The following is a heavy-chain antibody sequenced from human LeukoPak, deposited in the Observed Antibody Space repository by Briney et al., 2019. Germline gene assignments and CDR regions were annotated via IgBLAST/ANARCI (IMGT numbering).Heavy chain of an antibody. D-gene: IGHD3-10*01. CDR2: ISSSSSTI. V-gene: IGHV3-48*04. J-gene: IGHJ4*02. CDR1: GFTFSSYA. Sequence: GGSLRLSCAASGFTFSSYAMSWVRQAPGKGLEWVSYISSSSSTIYYADSVKGRFTISRDNAKNSLYLQMNSLRAEDTAVYYCARDGSGSYSVYFDYWGQGTLVTVSS. CDR3: ARDGSGSYSVYFDY.